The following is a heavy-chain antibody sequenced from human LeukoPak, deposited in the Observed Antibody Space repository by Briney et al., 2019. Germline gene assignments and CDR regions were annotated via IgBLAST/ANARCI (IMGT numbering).Heavy chain of an antibody. CDR3: AISSGWYTKYYFDY. J-gene: IGHJ4*02. CDR1: GFTFSSYR. V-gene: IGHV3-74*01. D-gene: IGHD6-19*01. CDR2: INSDGSST. Sequence: GGSLRLSCAASGFTFSSYRMHWVRQAPGKGLVWVSRINSDGSSTSYADSVKGRFTISRDNAKNTLYLQMNSLRAEDTAVYYCAISSGWYTKYYFDYWGQGTLVTVSS.